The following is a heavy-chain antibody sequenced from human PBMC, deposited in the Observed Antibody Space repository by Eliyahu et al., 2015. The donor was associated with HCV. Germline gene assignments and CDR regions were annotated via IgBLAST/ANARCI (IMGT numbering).Heavy chain of an antibody. V-gene: IGHV4-39*01. CDR1: GGSISSSSYY. CDR3: ARQAYGYDPYYFDY. J-gene: IGHJ4*02. Sequence: QLQLQESGPGLVKPSETLSLTCTVSGGSISSSSYYWGWIRQPPGKGLEWIGSIYYSGSTYYNPSLKSRVTISVDTSKNQFSLKLSSVTAADTAVYYCARQAYGYDPYYFDYWGQGTLVTVSS. CDR2: IYYSGST. D-gene: IGHD5-18*01.